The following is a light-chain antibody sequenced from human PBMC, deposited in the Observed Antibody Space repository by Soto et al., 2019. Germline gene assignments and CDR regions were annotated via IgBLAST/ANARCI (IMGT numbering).Light chain of an antibody. Sequence: EVMLTQSPGTLSLSPGERATLSCRASQSVSSNYLAWYQQKAGQAPRLLIYGASNRATGIPDRFSGSGSGTDFTLTIRILEPEDFAVYYCQQYDTSPRTCGQGTNVEFK. CDR2: GAS. V-gene: IGKV3-20*01. CDR1: QSVSSNY. CDR3: QQYDTSPRT. J-gene: IGKJ1*01.